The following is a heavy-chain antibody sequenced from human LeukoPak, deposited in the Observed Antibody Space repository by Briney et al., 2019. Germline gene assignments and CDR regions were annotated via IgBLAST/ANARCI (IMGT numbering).Heavy chain of an antibody. Sequence: PGGSLRLSCAASGFTFDDYAMHWVRQAPGKGLEWVSLISWDGGSTYYADSVKGRFTISRDNSRNSLYLQMNSLRAEDTALYCCAKDMGRGYSYGSGNWFDPWGQGTLVTVSS. J-gene: IGHJ5*02. CDR3: AKDMGRGYSYGSGNWFDP. D-gene: IGHD5-18*01. CDR1: GFTFDDYA. CDR2: ISWDGGST. V-gene: IGHV3-43D*04.